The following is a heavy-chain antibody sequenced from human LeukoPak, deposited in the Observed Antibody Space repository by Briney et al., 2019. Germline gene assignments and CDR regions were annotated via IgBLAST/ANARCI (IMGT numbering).Heavy chain of an antibody. CDR2: IYYSGSI. CDR3: ARVSIVYGGRGWFDP. V-gene: IGHV4-59*12. CDR1: GGSISSYY. J-gene: IGHJ5*02. D-gene: IGHD4-23*01. Sequence: SETLSLTCTVSGGSISSYYWSWIRQPPGKGLEWIGYIYYSGSINYNPSLESRVTISVDTSKNQFSLKLSSVTAADTAVYYCARVSIVYGGRGWFDPWGQGTLVTVSS.